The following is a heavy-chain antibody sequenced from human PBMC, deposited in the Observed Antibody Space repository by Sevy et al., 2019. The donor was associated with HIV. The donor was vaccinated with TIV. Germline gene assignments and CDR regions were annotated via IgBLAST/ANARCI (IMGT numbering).Heavy chain of an antibody. D-gene: IGHD3-3*01. CDR2: IKSKTDGGTT. V-gene: IGHV3-15*01. CDR3: STDVLFWSGQFDY. Sequence: GGSLRLSCAASGFTFSNAWMSWVRQAPGKGLEWVGRIKSKTDGGTTDYAAPVKGRFTISRDDSKNTLYLQMNSLKTEDTAVYCCSTDVLFWSGQFDYWGQGTLVTVSS. CDR1: GFTFSNAW. J-gene: IGHJ4*02.